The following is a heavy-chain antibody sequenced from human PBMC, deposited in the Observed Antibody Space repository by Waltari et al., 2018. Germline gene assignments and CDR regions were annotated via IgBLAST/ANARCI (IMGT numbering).Heavy chain of an antibody. CDR3: AKRGSGWDDAFEI. CDR1: GISIYNYA. V-gene: IGHV3-23*01. J-gene: IGHJ3*02. CDR2: IRGSGDTT. Sequence: EVQLLESGGGLVQPGGSLRLSCAASGISIYNYAMSWARQAPGEGLEGGSDIRGSGDTTHYADSVKGRFTISRDNSKNTLYLERNSLRAEETAIYYCAKRGSGWDDAFEIWGQGTMVTVSS. D-gene: IGHD6-19*01.